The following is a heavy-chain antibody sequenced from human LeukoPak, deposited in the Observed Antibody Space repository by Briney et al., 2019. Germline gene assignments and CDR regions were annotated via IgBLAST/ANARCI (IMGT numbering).Heavy chain of an antibody. CDR2: INHSGST. V-gene: IGHV4-34*01. D-gene: IGHD5-12*01. CDR3: ARGGYSGYDNNWFDP. CDR1: GGSFSGYY. J-gene: IGHJ5*02. Sequence: SETLSLTCAVYGGSFSGYYWSWIRQPPGKGPEWIGEINHSGSTNYNPSLKSRVTISVDTSKNQFSLKLSSVTAADTAVYYCARGGYSGYDNNWFDPWGQGTLVTVSS.